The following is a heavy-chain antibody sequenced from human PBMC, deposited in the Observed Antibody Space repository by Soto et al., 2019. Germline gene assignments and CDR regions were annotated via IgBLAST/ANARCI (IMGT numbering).Heavy chain of an antibody. CDR2: IYYSGST. D-gene: IGHD3-22*01. V-gene: IGHV4-31*03. CDR1: DGSIISGGYY. J-gene: IGHJ6*02. CDR3: ARDRRGVYDSSGYPDYGMDV. Sequence: TLSLTCTVSDGSIISGGYYWSWIRQDPGNLLEWIGYIYYSGSTYYNPSLKSRVTISVDTSKNQFSLKLSSVTAADTAVYYCARDRRGVYDSSGYPDYGMDVWGQGTTVTVSS.